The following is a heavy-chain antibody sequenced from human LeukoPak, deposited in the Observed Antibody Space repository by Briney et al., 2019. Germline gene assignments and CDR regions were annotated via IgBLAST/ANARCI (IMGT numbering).Heavy chain of an antibody. Sequence: PSETLSLTCTVSGGSISSSSYYWGWIRQPPGKGLEWIGSIYYSGSTYYNPSLKSRVTISGDTSTNQFSLKLSSVTAADTAVYYCARSTPLLEEPFFDYWGQGTLVTVSS. CDR2: IYYSGST. CDR3: ARSTPLLEEPFFDY. J-gene: IGHJ4*02. CDR1: GGSISSSSYY. V-gene: IGHV4-39*01. D-gene: IGHD3-3*01.